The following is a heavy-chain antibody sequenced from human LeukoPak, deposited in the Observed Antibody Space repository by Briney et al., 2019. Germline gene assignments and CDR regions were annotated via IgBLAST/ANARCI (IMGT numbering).Heavy chain of an antibody. CDR3: AKVTGLLQVVGGAFDI. J-gene: IGHJ3*02. CDR2: ISYDGSNK. D-gene: IGHD3-22*01. CDR1: GFTFSGYG. Sequence: GGSLRLSCAASGFTFSGYGMHWVRQAPGKGLEWVAVISYDGSNKYYADSVKGRFTISRDNSKNTLYLQMNSLRAEDTAVYYCAKVTGLLQVVGGAFDIWGQGTMVTVSS. V-gene: IGHV3-30*18.